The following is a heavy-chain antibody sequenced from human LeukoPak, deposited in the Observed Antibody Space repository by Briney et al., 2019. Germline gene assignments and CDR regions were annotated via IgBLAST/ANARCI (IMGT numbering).Heavy chain of an antibody. J-gene: IGHJ6*02. CDR1: GVTLSSYA. Sequence: QPGGSLKLSCAASGVTLSSYAMSWARQAPGKGLEWVSGISSSGSGGNTYYADSVKGRFTISRDSSKNTLYLQMNSLRAEDTAVYYCAKDSSSVTHYYYYGMDVWGQGTTVTVSS. V-gene: IGHV3-23*01. CDR2: ISSSGSGGNT. CDR3: AKDSSSVTHYYYYGMDV. D-gene: IGHD6-13*01.